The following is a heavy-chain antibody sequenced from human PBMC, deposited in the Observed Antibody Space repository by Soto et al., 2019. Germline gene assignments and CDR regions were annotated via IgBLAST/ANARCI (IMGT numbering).Heavy chain of an antibody. J-gene: IGHJ5*02. CDR3: ARDPRVRDSSSWRNWFDP. D-gene: IGHD6-13*01. CDR2: TYYRSKWYN. V-gene: IGHV6-1*01. Sequence: SQTLSLTCAISGDSVSSNSAAWNWIRQSPSRGLEWLGRTYYRSKWYNDYAVSVKSRITINPDTSKNQFSLQLNSVTPEDTAVNYCARDPRVRDSSSWRNWFDPWGQGTLVTVSS. CDR1: GDSVSSNSAA.